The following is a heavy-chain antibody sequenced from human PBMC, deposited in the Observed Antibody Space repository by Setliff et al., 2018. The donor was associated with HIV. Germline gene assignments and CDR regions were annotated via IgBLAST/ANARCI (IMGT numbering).Heavy chain of an antibody. D-gene: IGHD3-10*01. CDR2: IYYTGTT. V-gene: IGHV4-59*11. CDR3: ARGLWFGGSYWFDP. Sequence: PSETLSLTCTVSGVSGGSISIHYWNWIRQPPGKGLEWIGYIYYTGTTKNNPPLKSRVTMSIDTSKNQFSLKLSSVTAADTVVYYCARGLWFGGSYWFDPWGQGTLVTVSS. J-gene: IGHJ5*02. CDR1: GGSISIHY.